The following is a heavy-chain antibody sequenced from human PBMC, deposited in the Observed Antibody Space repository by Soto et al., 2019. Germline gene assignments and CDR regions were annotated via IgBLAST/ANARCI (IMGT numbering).Heavy chain of an antibody. CDR1: GGSVSSGNYY. CDR2: IFHTGTT. V-gene: IGHV4-61*01. CDR3: TRAPVSGSYCFDF. J-gene: IGHJ4*02. D-gene: IGHD1-26*01. Sequence: ETLSLTCTVSGGSVSSGNYYWSWIRQPPGKGLEWIGYIFHTGTTNYNPSLESRVTISLDTSMNQFSLKLSSVTPADTAVYYCTRAPVSGSYCFDFWGQGTPVTVSS.